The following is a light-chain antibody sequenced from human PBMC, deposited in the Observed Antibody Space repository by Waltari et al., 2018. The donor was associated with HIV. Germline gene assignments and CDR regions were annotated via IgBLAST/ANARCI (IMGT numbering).Light chain of an antibody. J-gene: IGLJ3*02. CDR3: QVWDSSTSWV. CDR2: KDS. V-gene: IGLV3-9*01. Sequence: SYELTQPLSVSVALGQTDRIICRGNNIESKMVQWYQQKPGQAPVVVIYKDSNRRSVSPERFSGSNAGNTAALTIFRAQAGDDADYYCQVWDSSTSWVFGGGTKLSFL. CDR1: NIESKM.